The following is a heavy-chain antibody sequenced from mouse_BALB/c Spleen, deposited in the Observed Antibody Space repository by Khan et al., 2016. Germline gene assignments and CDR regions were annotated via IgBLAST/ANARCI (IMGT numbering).Heavy chain of an antibody. CDR3: ARSMITTGFAY. Sequence: EVQLQESGPGLVKPSQSLSLTCTVTGYSITSDYAWNWIRQFPGNKLEWMGYISYSGSTSYNPSHKSRISITRDNTKNQFLLLLNSVTTEDTATYCCARSMITTGFAYWGQGTLVTVSA. V-gene: IGHV3-2*02. D-gene: IGHD2-4*01. J-gene: IGHJ3*01. CDR2: ISYSGST. CDR1: GYSITSDYA.